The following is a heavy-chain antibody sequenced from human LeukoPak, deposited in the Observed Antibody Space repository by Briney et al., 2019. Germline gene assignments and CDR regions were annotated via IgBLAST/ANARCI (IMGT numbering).Heavy chain of an antibody. J-gene: IGHJ1*01. CDR1: GFTFSSYA. CDR3: VRSITMFQH. D-gene: IGHD5-24*01. Sequence: GGSLRLSCAASGFTFSSYAMSWVRQAPGKGLEWVCGITRNGGSTGYADSVKGRFTISRDNAKNSVYLQMNSLRAEDTALYYCVRSITMFQHWGQGTLVTVSS. CDR2: ITRNGGST. V-gene: IGHV3-20*04.